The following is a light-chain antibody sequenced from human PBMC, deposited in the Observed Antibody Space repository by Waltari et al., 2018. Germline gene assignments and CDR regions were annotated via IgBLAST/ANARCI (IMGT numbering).Light chain of an antibody. V-gene: IGLV2-8*01. CDR2: EVT. CDR3: SSYAGSNNYWV. CDR1: SSDVGGYNY. Sequence: QSSLTQPPSASGSPGQSVTISCTGTSSDVGGYNYVSWYQQYPGRAPKLMIYEVTKRPPWVPVRFAGSKSGNTASLTVSGLQADDEADYYCSSYAGSNNYWVFGGGTTLTVL. J-gene: IGLJ3*02.